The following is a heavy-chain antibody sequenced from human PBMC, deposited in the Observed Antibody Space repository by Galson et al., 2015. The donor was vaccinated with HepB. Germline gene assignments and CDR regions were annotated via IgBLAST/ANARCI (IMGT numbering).Heavy chain of an antibody. D-gene: IGHD6-13*01. CDR1: GFTFSSYS. CDR2: ISSSSSTI. Sequence: SLRLSCAASGFTFSSYSMNWVRQAPGKGLEWVSYISSSSSTIYYADSVKGRFTISRDNAKNSLYLQMNSLRAEDTAVYYCARDGHRWGPSSWYRNPFDYWGQGTLVTVSS. CDR3: ARDGHRWGPSSWYRNPFDY. J-gene: IGHJ4*02. V-gene: IGHV3-48*04.